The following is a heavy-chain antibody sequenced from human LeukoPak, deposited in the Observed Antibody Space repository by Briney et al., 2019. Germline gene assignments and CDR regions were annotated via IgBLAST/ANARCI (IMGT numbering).Heavy chain of an antibody. CDR2: ISGTSTYI. D-gene: IGHD6-13*01. CDR1: GFSFSAYS. J-gene: IGHJ4*02. Sequence: PGGSLRLSCAASGFSFSAYSMNWVRLAPGKGLQWVSSISGTSTYIYYADSVRGRFTISRDNAKNSLYLQMSSLRAEDTAVYYCATVAAGFYWGQGTLVTVSS. CDR3: ATVAAGFY. V-gene: IGHV3-21*01.